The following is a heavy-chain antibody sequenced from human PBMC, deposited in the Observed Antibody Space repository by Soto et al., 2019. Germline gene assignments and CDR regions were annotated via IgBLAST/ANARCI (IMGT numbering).Heavy chain of an antibody. CDR1: GYTFTSYG. J-gene: IGHJ4*02. D-gene: IGHD1-26*01. CDR3: ARVLHVVGATTRHFDY. V-gene: IGHV1-18*04. CDR2: ISAYNGNT. Sequence: ASVKVSCKASGYTFTSYGISWVRQAPGQGLEWMGWISAYNGNTNYAQKLQGRVTMTTDTSTSTAYMELRSLRSDDTAVYYCARVLHVVGATTRHFDYWGQGTLVTVSS.